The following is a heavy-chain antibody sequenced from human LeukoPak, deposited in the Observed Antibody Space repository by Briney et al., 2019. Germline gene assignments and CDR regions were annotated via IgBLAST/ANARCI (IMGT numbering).Heavy chain of an antibody. CDR3: ARDVGGSLDY. CDR2: IKGDESAK. J-gene: IGHJ4*02. D-gene: IGHD1-26*01. Sequence: SLRLSRAASGFTFTTYWMAWVGQAPGKGLEWVANIKGDESAKHQADSVKGRFTISRDNAQNSVYLQMSSLRVEDTAVYYCARDVGGSLDYWGQGTLVTVSS. V-gene: IGHV3-7*01. CDR1: GFTFTTYW.